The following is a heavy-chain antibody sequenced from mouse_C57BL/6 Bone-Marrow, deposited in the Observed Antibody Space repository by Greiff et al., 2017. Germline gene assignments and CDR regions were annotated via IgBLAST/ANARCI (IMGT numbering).Heavy chain of an antibody. CDR2: INPNNGGT. CDR3: ARLGLYYCDY. CDR1: GYTFTDYY. J-gene: IGHJ2*01. D-gene: IGHD4-1*01. Sequence: VQLQQSGPELVKPGASVKISCKASGYTFTDYYMNWVKQSHGKSLEWIGDINPNNGGTSYNQKFKGKATLTVDKSSSTAYMELRSLTSEDSAVYDCARLGLYYCDYWGQGTTLTVSS. V-gene: IGHV1-26*01.